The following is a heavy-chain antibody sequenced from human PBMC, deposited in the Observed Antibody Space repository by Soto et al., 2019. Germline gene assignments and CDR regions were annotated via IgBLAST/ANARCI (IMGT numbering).Heavy chain of an antibody. Sequence: QVQLVESGGGVVQPGRSLRLSCAVSGFTVSTYGMHWVRQAPGKGLEWVAAISRDGGTKYYADSVKGRFNISRDNSRNTLFLEMNSLRGDDMAVYYCTGEVASGYWGQGTLVTVSS. CDR2: ISRDGGTK. CDR1: GFTVSTYG. D-gene: IGHD2-8*02. J-gene: IGHJ4*02. V-gene: IGHV3-30*03. CDR3: TGEVASGY.